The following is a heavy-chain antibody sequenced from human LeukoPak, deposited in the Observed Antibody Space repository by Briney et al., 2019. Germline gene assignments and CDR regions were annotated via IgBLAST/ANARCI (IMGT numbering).Heavy chain of an antibody. D-gene: IGHD5-12*01. V-gene: IGHV5-51*01. CDR3: ARRGCSGYDSPLGY. Sequence: GESLKISCGGSGYSFTSYWIAWVRQIPGKGLEWMGIIYPGGSDTRYSPSFQGQVTISADKSSSTAYVQWSALKSSDTAMYYCARRGCSGYDSPLGYWGQGTLVTVSS. CDR2: IYPGGSDT. CDR1: GYSFTSYW. J-gene: IGHJ4*02.